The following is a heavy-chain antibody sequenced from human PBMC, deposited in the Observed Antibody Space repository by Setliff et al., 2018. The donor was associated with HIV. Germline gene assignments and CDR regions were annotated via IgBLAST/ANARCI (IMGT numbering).Heavy chain of an antibody. J-gene: IGHJ3*02. CDR2: VSYTGRT. V-gene: IGHV4-39*01. CDR3: VRHNPTVVTDGYDI. CDR1: GGSTTSSTYY. Sequence: SETLSLTCTVSGGSTTSSTYYWGGIRQPPGRGLEWIGSVSYTGRTYYNPSLKSRVTISIDTSRNQFSLNLGSVTAADTAVYYCVRHNPTVVTDGYDIWGQGTKVTVSS. D-gene: IGHD2-21*02.